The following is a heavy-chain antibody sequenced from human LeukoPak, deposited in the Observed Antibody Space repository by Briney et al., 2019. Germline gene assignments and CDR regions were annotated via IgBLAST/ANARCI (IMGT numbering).Heavy chain of an antibody. CDR1: GGSFSGYY. D-gene: IGHD3-10*01. CDR3: AKSNGYGLVDI. CDR2: INHSGRT. V-gene: IGHV4-34*01. Sequence: PSETLSLTGAVYGGSFSGYYWSWIPPPPRKGLEWIGEINHSGRTNYNPYLKSRVTISLDTSRNQFSLKLNSVTAADTAVYYRAKSNGYGLVDIWGQGTMVTVSS. J-gene: IGHJ3*02.